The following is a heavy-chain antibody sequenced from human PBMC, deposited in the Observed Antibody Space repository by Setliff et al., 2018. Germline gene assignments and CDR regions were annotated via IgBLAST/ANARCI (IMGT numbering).Heavy chain of an antibody. D-gene: IGHD3-22*01. CDR2: IYYSGST. V-gene: IGHV4-4*02. Sequence: SETLSLTCTVSGDSIDTDIWWSWVRQSPGKGLEWMGSIYYSGSTNYNPSLKSRVTISVDTSKNQVSLTLSSVTTADVAVYYCARGPYYFDSGDYAYWGQGTLVTVSS. CDR3: ARGPYYFDSGDYAY. CDR1: GDSIDTDIW. J-gene: IGHJ4*02.